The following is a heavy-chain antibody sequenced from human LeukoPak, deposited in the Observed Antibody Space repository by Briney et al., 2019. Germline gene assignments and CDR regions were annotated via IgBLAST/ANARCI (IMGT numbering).Heavy chain of an antibody. CDR3: ARTANCGGDCSDAFDT. CDR1: GFTFSSYA. D-gene: IGHD2-21*02. V-gene: IGHV3-64*01. Sequence: GSLRLSCSASGFTFSSYAMHWVRQAPGKGLEYVSAISSNGGSTYYANFVKGRFTISRDNSKNTLYLQMGSLRSEDMTVFYCARTANCGGDCSDAFDTWGQGTMVTVSS. CDR2: ISSNGGST. J-gene: IGHJ3*02.